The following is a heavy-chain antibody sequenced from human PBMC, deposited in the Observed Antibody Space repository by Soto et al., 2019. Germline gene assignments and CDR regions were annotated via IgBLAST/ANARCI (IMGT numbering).Heavy chain of an antibody. CDR2: IYYSGST. D-gene: IGHD3-10*01. J-gene: IGHJ5*02. CDR1: GGSISSYY. Sequence: SETLSLTCTVSGGSISSYYWSWIRQPPGKGLEWIGYIYYSGSTNYNPSLKSRVTISVDTSKNQFSLKLSSVTAAGTAVYYCASIHMVRGPRALTIDTWGQGTLVTVSS. V-gene: IGHV4-59*01. CDR3: ASIHMVRGPRALTIDT.